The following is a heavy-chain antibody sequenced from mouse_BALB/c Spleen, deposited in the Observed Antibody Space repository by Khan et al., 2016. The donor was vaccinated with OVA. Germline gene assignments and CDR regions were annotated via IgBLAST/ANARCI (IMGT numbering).Heavy chain of an antibody. Sequence: QVQLKESGPGLVQPSQSLSITCTVSGFSLTSYGVPWVRQSPGKGLEWLGVIWSGGSTDYTAAFISNLSISKDTSKSKVVFIMNSLQANDTAIYYCARNYDYYVGLSYWGQGTLVTVSA. V-gene: IGHV2-2*02. J-gene: IGHJ3*01. CDR3: ARNYDYYVGLSY. CDR2: IWSGGST. CDR1: GFSLTSYG. D-gene: IGHD2-4*01.